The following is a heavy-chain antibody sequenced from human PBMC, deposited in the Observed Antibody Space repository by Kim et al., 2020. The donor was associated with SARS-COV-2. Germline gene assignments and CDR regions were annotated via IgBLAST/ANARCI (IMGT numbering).Heavy chain of an antibody. CDR1: GFTFSSYG. V-gene: IGHV3-30*18. D-gene: IGHD6-13*01. Sequence: GGSLRLSCAASGFTFSSYGMHWVRQAPGKGLEWVAVISYDGSNKYYADSVKGRFTISRDNSKNTLYLQMNSLRAEDTAVYYCAKDFLGGSSSIDYWGQGTLVTVSS. CDR3: AKDFLGGSSSIDY. J-gene: IGHJ4*02. CDR2: ISYDGSNK.